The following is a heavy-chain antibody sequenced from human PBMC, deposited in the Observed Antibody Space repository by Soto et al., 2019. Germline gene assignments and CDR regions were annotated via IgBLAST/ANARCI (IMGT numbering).Heavy chain of an antibody. J-gene: IGHJ6*02. CDR2: ISYDGSNK. CDR1: GFTFSSYG. Sequence: QVQLVESGGGVVQPGRSLRLSCAASGFTFSSYGMHWVRQAPGKGLEWVAVISYDGSNKYYADSVKGRFTIARDNSKNTLFLHMSSLRAEDTAVYYCGKDGSSGWPYYYGLDVWGQGTSVTVSS. CDR3: GKDGSSGWPYYYGLDV. D-gene: IGHD6-19*01. V-gene: IGHV3-30*18.